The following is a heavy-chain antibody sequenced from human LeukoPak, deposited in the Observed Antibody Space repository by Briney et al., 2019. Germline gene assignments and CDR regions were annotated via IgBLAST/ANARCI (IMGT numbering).Heavy chain of an antibody. CDR2: INHSGST. D-gene: IGHD6-13*01. CDR1: GGSSRGYY. V-gene: IGHV4-34*01. J-gene: IGHJ4*02. CDR3: ARENSSSWYRFITYYFDY. Sequence: SETLSLTCALHGGSSRGYYWSCIRQPPGKELEWIGEINHSGSTNYNPSLKSRVTISVDTSKNQCSLKLSSVTAADTAVYYCARENSSSWYRFITYYFDYWGQGTLVTVSS.